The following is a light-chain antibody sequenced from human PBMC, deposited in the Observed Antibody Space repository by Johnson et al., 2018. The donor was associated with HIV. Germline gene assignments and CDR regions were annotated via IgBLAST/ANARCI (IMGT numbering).Light chain of an antibody. J-gene: IGLJ1*01. CDR2: DTD. Sequence: QSVLTQPPSVSAAPGQKVTVSCSGSSSNIGNNFVSWYQQVPGTAPKLLIYDTDKRPSGIPDRFSGSKSGTSATLGISGLQTGDEADYYCGTWDNSLSAGVFGSGTKV. V-gene: IGLV1-51*01. CDR3: GTWDNSLSAGV. CDR1: SSNIGNNF.